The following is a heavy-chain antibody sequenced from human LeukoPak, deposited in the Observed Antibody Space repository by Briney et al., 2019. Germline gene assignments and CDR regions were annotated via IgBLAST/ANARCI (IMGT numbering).Heavy chain of an antibody. CDR1: GFTFSSNG. Sequence: GGSLRLSCEGSGFTFSSNGIHWVRQAPGKGLEWVALIWYDGSNKYYADSVKGRFTISRDNSKNTMYLQMSSLRVEDTAIYYCARAGVGTIDADYWGQGTLVTGSS. CDR2: IWYDGSNK. J-gene: IGHJ4*02. V-gene: IGHV3-33*01. D-gene: IGHD5-12*01. CDR3: ARAGVGTIDADY.